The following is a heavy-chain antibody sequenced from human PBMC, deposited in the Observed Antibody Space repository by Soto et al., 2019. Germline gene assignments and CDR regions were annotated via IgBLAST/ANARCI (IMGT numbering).Heavy chain of an antibody. J-gene: IGHJ6*02. CDR1: GYTFTSYG. CDR3: ARRYNWNDLDYYYYGMDV. CDR2: INAGNGNT. Sequence: ASVKVSCKASGYTFTSYGISWVRQAPGQRLEWMGWINAGNGNTKYSQKFQGRVTITRDTSASTAYMELSSLRSEDTAVYYCARRYNWNDLDYYYYGMDVWGQGTTVTVSS. V-gene: IGHV1-3*01. D-gene: IGHD1-1*01.